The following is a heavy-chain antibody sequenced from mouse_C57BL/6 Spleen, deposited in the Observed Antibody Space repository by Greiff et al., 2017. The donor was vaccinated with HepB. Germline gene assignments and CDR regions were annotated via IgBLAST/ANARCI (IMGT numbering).Heavy chain of an antibody. CDR3: TNITPYLTC. V-gene: IGHV6-3*01. Sequence: EVKLQESGGGLVQPGGSMKLSCVASGFTFSNYWMNWVRQSPEKGLEWVAQIRLKSDNYATYYAESVNGRFTMSRDDSKSSVYLQMNNLRAEETGIYYCTNITPYLTCWGQGTTLTVSS. CDR2: IRLKSDNYAT. D-gene: IGHD1-1*01. J-gene: IGHJ2*01. CDR1: GFTFSNYW.